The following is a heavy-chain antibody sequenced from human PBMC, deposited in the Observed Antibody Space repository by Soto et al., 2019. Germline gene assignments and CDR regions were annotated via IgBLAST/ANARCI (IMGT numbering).Heavy chain of an antibody. CDR1: GGSISSGGYS. J-gene: IGHJ6*02. CDR2: IYHSGST. Sequence: SETLSLTCTVSGGSISSGGYSWSWIRQPPGKGLEWIGYIYHSGSTYYNPSLKSRVTISVDRSKNQFSLKLSSVTAADTAVYYCATHSIIYYYYGMDVWGQGTTVTVSS. D-gene: IGHD2-15*01. V-gene: IGHV4-30-2*01. CDR3: ATHSIIYYYYGMDV.